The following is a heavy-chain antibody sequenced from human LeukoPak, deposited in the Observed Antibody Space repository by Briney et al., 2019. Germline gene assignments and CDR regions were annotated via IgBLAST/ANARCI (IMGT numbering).Heavy chain of an antibody. Sequence: PGGSLRLSCAGSGFIFSNYAMSWVRQAPGKGLEWVSSITGSGDSTYYADSVKGRFTISRDNSKSALYLQMNSLRAEDTAVYHCAILESSGLYFFWGQGTLATVSS. V-gene: IGHV3-23*01. CDR1: GFIFSNYA. J-gene: IGHJ4*02. CDR2: ITGSGDST. CDR3: AILESSGLYFF. D-gene: IGHD6-19*01.